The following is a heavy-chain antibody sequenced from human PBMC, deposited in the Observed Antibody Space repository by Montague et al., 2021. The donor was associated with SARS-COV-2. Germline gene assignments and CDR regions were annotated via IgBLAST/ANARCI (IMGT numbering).Heavy chain of an antibody. CDR3: ARGARQGDGFRLGSFDY. CDR1: GGSFSGHY. Sequence: SETLSLTCAIYGGSFSGHYWNWIRQPPGTGLEWIGEINQSGSTNNNPSLKSRVTMSVDTSKNQFSLKLSSVTAADTAVYYCARGARQGDGFRLGSFDYWGQGTLVTVSS. V-gene: IGHV4-34*01. J-gene: IGHJ4*02. D-gene: IGHD2-21*01. CDR2: INQSGST.